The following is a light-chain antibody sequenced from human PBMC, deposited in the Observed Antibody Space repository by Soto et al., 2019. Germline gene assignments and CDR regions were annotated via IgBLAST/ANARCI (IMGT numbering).Light chain of an antibody. CDR1: SSNIGSNY. CDR2: RNN. J-gene: IGLJ3*02. CDR3: AAWDDSLFWV. Sequence: QSVLTQPPSASGTHGQRVTIYCSGSSSNIGSNYVYWYQQLPGTAPKLLIYRNNQRPSGVPDRFSGSKYGTSASLAISGLRSEDEADYYCAAWDDSLFWVFGGGTKVTVL. V-gene: IGLV1-47*01.